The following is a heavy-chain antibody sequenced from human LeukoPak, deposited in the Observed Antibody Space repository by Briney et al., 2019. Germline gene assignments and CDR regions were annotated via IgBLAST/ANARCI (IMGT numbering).Heavy chain of an antibody. CDR3: ARDRYYDFWSGSHYFDY. V-gene: IGHV1-69*06. D-gene: IGHD3-3*01. Sequence: GASVKVSCKASGGTFSSYAISWVRQAPGQGLEWMGGIIPIFGTANYAQKFQGGVTITADKSTTTAYMELSSLRSVDTAMYYCARDRYYDFWSGSHYFDYWGQGTLVTVSS. CDR2: IIPIFGTA. J-gene: IGHJ4*02. CDR1: GGTFSSYA.